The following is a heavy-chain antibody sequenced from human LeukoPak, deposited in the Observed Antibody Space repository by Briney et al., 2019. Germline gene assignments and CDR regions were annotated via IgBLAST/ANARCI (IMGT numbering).Heavy chain of an antibody. CDR1: GYTFTSHY. V-gene: IGHV1-46*01. J-gene: IGHJ5*02. CDR3: ARDLAVAGNWFDP. D-gene: IGHD6-19*01. CDR2: INPSGGGT. Sequence: ASVKVSCKASGYTFTSHYIHWVRQAPGQGLEWVGVINPSGGGTSYAHKLQGRVTVSRDTSTSTVHMELSSLTPDDTAVYYCARDLAVAGNWFDPWGQGTLVTVSS.